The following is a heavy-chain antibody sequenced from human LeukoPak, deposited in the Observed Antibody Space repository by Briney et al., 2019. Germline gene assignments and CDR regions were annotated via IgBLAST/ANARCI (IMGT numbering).Heavy chain of an antibody. D-gene: IGHD3-22*01. CDR3: ARDPYPLNYYDSSGYLFDY. Sequence: GSLRLSCAASGFTFSSYSMNWVRQAPGKGLEWVSSISSSSYIYYADSVKGRFTISRDNAKNSLYLQMNSLRAEDTAVYYCARDPYPLNYYDSSGYLFDYWGQGTLVTVSS. V-gene: IGHV3-21*01. J-gene: IGHJ4*02. CDR2: ISSSSYI. CDR1: GFTFSSYS.